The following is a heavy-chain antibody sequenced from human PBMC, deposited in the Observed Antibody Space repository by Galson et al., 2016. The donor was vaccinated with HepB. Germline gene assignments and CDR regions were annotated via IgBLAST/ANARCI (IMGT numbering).Heavy chain of an antibody. CDR2: INWNSGSI. Sequence: SLRLSCAASGFTFDDYAMHWVRQAPGQGLEWVSGINWNSGSIGYADSVKGRFSISRDNAKNSLYLQMNSLRAEDTALYYCAKHGGYCSSTSCREGFDYWGQGTLVTVSS. J-gene: IGHJ4*02. D-gene: IGHD2-2*01. CDR3: AKHGGYCSSTSCREGFDY. V-gene: IGHV3-9*01. CDR1: GFTFDDYA.